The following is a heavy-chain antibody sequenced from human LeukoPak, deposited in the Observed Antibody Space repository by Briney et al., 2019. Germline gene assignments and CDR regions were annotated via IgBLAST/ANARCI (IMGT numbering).Heavy chain of an antibody. V-gene: IGHV1-2*02. CDR1: GYTFTGYY. CDR3: ARDVGEYCSSVSCYASNY. CDR2: INPNSGGT. J-gene: IGHJ4*02. Sequence: ASVKVSCKASGYTFTGYYMHWVRQAPGQGLEWMGWINPNSGGTNYAQKFQGRVTMTRDTSISTAYMELSRLRSDDTAVYYCARDVGEYCSSVSCYASNYWGQGTLVTVSS. D-gene: IGHD2-2*01.